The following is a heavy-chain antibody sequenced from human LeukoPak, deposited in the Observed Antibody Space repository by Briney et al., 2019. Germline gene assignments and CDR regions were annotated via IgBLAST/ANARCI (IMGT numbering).Heavy chain of an antibody. CDR3: ARVDYYGSGTYELAY. J-gene: IGHJ4*02. D-gene: IGHD3-10*01. V-gene: IGHV4-59*08. CDR1: GGSIRSYY. CDR2: IYYSGST. Sequence: PSETLSLTCTVSGGSIRSYYWSWIRQPPGKGLEWIGYIYYSGSTNYSPSLKSRVTISVDTSKNQFSLKLSSVTAADTAVYYCARVDYYGSGTYELAYWGQGTLVTVSS.